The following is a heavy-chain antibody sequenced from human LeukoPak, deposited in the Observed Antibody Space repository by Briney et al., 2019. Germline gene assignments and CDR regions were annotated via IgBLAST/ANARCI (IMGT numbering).Heavy chain of an antibody. D-gene: IGHD3-10*01. Sequence: GGSLRLSCAASGFPFSRYWMTWVRQAPGKGLEWVANIKCDGSDKCYAGSVRGRFTISRDNANNSLYLQMNSLRAEDTAFYYCARDPTYDSGSPVGYGGQGTLVAVSS. CDR1: GFPFSRYW. CDR2: IKCDGSDK. CDR3: ARDPTYDSGSPVGY. J-gene: IGHJ4*02. V-gene: IGHV3-7*01.